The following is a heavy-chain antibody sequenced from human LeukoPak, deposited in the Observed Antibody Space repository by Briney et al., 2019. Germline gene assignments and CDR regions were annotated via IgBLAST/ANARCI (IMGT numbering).Heavy chain of an antibody. D-gene: IGHD3-22*01. CDR3: ARRQGSYFDTSGYFYG. V-gene: IGHV3-7*01. J-gene: IGHJ4*02. CDR2: LKQDGSEK. CDR1: GFTFSSYW. Sequence: PGGSLRLSCAASGFTFSSYWMSWVRQAPGKGLKWVANLKQDGSEKYYVDSVKGRFTISRDNAKNSLYLQMNSLRAEDSAVYYCARRQGSYFDTSGYFYGWGQGTLVTVSS.